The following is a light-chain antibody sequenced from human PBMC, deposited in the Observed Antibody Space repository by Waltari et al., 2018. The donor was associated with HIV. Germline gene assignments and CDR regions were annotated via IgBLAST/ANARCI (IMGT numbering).Light chain of an antibody. V-gene: IGLV10-54*04. CDR1: SNDVGPQG. J-gene: IGLJ3*02. CDR2: ENN. CDR3: SAWDSGLNAWV. Sequence: QAGLTQPPSVSRGLRQPATLTRTGNSNDVGPQGAALLQQPQGPPPKVLSYENNNRPAGISERFSATRSGNTASLSISGLQPEDGADYYCSAWDSGLNAWVFGGGTKLTVL.